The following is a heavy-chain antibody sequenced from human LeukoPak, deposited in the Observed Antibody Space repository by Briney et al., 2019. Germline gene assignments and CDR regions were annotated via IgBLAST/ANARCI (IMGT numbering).Heavy chain of an antibody. CDR3: AIPRGPGIGYYYDAFDI. V-gene: IGHV5-51*01. CDR2: IYPCDSDT. Sequence: GASLQFSSQGSGYSFTNYWIGRVRRLPGKGLEWMGIIYPCDSDTRYSPSFKGQVTISTDKSISPAYLQSSSLKAPDTAMYYCAIPRGPGIGYYYDAFDIWGQGTMVTVSS. J-gene: IGHJ3*02. CDR1: GYSFTNYW. D-gene: IGHD3-22*01.